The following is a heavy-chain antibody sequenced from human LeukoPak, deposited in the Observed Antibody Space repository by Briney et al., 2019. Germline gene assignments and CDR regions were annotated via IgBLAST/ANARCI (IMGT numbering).Heavy chain of an antibody. CDR2: IYTSGST. Sequence: SETLSLTCTVSGGSISSYYWSWIRQPAGKGLEWIGRIYTSGSTNYNPSLKSRITMSVDTSKNQFSLKLSSVTAADTAVYYCARGKVVAGTPGQNSWDYWGQGTLVTVSS. D-gene: IGHD6-19*01. CDR3: ARGKVVAGTPGQNSWDY. CDR1: GGSISSYY. J-gene: IGHJ4*02. V-gene: IGHV4-4*07.